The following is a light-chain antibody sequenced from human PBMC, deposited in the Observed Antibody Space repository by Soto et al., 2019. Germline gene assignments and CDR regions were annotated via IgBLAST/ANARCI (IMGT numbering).Light chain of an antibody. J-gene: IGKJ2*01. CDR3: QQYNGYFRT. V-gene: IGKV1-5*01. CDR2: DDS. Sequence: DIQMTQSPSTLSASVGDRVTITCRASQRISRWLAWYQHKPAKAPKLLIYDDSSLESGVPSRFSGSGSGTEFTLTISSLQPDDVATYSCQQYNGYFRTFGQGTKLQIK. CDR1: QRISRW.